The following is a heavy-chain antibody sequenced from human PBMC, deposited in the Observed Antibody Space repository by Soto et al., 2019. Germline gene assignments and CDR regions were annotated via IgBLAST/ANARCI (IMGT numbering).Heavy chain of an antibody. CDR2: ISSSSSYI. Sequence: GGSLRLSCAASGFTFSSYSMNWVRQAPGKGLEWVSSISSSSSYIYYADSVEGRFTISRDNAKNSLYLQMNSLRAEDTAVYYCAREYYDFWSGYYYYYGMDVWGQGTTVTVSS. V-gene: IGHV3-21*01. J-gene: IGHJ6*02. CDR3: AREYYDFWSGYYYYYGMDV. CDR1: GFTFSSYS. D-gene: IGHD3-3*01.